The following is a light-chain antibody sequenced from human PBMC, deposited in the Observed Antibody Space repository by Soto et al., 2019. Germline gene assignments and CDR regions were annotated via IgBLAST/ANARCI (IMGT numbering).Light chain of an antibody. J-gene: IGKJ2*01. V-gene: IGKV1-39*01. CDR1: QNIDSY. CDR3: QQDYSTPYT. Sequence: DIQMTQSPSSLSASIGDSVTITCRASQNIDSYLNWYQQKPGKAPKLLIYAASTLQTGVPSRFSGSGPGTDFTLTSNTLQPEDFATYHCQQDYSTPYTFGQGTKLDIK. CDR2: AAS.